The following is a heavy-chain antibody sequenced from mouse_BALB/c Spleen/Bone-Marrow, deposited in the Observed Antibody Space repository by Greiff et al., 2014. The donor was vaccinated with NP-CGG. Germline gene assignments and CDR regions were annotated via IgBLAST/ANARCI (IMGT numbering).Heavy chain of an antibody. D-gene: IGHD1-1*01. CDR3: AIYYYVSSGFAY. CDR2: IDPANGNT. CDR1: GFNIKDTY. V-gene: IGHV14-3*02. J-gene: IGHJ3*01. Sequence: EVQLQQSGAELVKPGASVKLSCTASGFNIKDTYMHWVKQRPEQGLEWIGRIDPANGNTKYDPKFQGKATITADTSSNTAYQQLSSLTSEDTAVYYCAIYYYVSSGFAYWGQGTLVTVSS.